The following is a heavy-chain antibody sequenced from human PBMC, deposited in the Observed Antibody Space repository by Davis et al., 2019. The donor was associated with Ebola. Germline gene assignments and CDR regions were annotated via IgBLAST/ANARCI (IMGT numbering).Heavy chain of an antibody. Sequence: ASVKVSCKASGYTFTSYGISWVRQAPGQGLEWMGWISAYNGNTNYAQKLQGRVTMTTDTSTSTAYMELRSLRSDDTAVYYCASGLRQYSNYAYFDYWGQGTLVTVSS. D-gene: IGHD4-11*01. CDR1: GYTFTSYG. V-gene: IGHV1-18*01. CDR2: ISAYNGNT. J-gene: IGHJ4*02. CDR3: ASGLRQYSNYAYFDY.